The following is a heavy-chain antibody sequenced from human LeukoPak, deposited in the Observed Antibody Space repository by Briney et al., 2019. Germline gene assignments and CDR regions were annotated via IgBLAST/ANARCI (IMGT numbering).Heavy chain of an antibody. D-gene: IGHD6-13*01. Sequence: GGSLRLSCAASGFTFSSYWMHWVRQAPGKGLVWVSRINSDGSSTSYADSVKGRFTISRDNAKNTLHLQMNSLRAEDTAVYYCARVIAAAEDFDYWGQGTLVTVSS. CDR3: ARVIAAAEDFDY. J-gene: IGHJ4*02. CDR1: GFTFSSYW. CDR2: INSDGSST. V-gene: IGHV3-74*01.